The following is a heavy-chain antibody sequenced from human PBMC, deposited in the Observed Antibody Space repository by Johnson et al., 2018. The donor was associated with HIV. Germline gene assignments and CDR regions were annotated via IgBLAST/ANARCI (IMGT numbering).Heavy chain of an antibody. CDR3: AKEQLLRAFDI. J-gene: IGHJ3*02. CDR1: GFNFSNYG. V-gene: IGHV3-33*06. Sequence: QVQLVESGGGVVQPGRSLRLSCAASGFNFSNYGMYWVRQAPGKGLEWVAVIWYDGRIKYYANSVKGRFIISRDNSKNTLYLQMNSLRAEDTAVYYCAKEQLLRAFDIWGQGTMVTVSS. D-gene: IGHD2-15*01. CDR2: IWYDGRIK.